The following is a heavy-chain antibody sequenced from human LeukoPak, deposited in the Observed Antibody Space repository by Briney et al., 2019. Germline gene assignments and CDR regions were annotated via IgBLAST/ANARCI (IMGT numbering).Heavy chain of an antibody. J-gene: IGHJ4*02. Sequence: ASVKVSCKASVYTFTGYYMHWVRQAPGPGLEWMGRINPNSGGTNYAQKFQGRVTMTRDTSISTAYMELSRLRSDDTAVYYCARLIAAAGLDYWGQGTLVTVSS. CDR3: ARLIAAAGLDY. CDR2: INPNSGGT. V-gene: IGHV1-2*06. D-gene: IGHD6-13*01. CDR1: VYTFTGYY.